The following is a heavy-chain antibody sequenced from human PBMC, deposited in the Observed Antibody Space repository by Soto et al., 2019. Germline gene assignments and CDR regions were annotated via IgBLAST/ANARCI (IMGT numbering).Heavy chain of an antibody. CDR1: GYTFTDYY. CDR3: ARGPIHGAFDI. CDR2: INPNRGDT. J-gene: IGHJ3*02. Sequence: QVQLEQSGAEVKNPGASVKVSCKASGYTFTDYYIHWLRQAPAQGLEWMGWINPNRGDTKYAQQFQGWATMTRDTSISTTYMELSRLTSDDTALYYCARGPIHGAFDIWGQGT. V-gene: IGHV1-2*04.